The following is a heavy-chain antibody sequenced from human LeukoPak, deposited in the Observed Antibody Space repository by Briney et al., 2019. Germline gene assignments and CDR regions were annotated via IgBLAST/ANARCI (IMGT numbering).Heavy chain of an antibody. CDR2: INPDSGGT. V-gene: IGHV1-2*02. CDR1: GYTFTDYY. CDR3: ARDGGDGYNAYYFDY. D-gene: IGHD5-24*01. Sequence: GASVKVSCKASGYTFTDYYMHWVRQAPGQGLEGMGWINPDSGGTSYAQKFQGRVPMTRDTSISTAYMELSRLRCDDTAVYYCARDGGDGYNAYYFDYWGQGSLVTVSS. J-gene: IGHJ4*02.